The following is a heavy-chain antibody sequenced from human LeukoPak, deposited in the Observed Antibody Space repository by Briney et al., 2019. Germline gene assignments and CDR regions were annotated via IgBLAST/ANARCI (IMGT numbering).Heavy chain of an antibody. V-gene: IGHV4-30-4*07. CDR3: ARGYYDILTGYPRFNWFDP. D-gene: IGHD3-9*01. CDR1: GGSISSGGYS. J-gene: IGHJ5*02. Sequence: SQTLSLTCAVSGGSISSGGYSWSWIRQPPGKGLEWIGYIDYSGSTYYNPSLKSRVTISVDTSKNQFSLKLSSVTAADTAVYYCARGYYDILTGYPRFNWFDPWGQGTLVTVSS. CDR2: IDYSGST.